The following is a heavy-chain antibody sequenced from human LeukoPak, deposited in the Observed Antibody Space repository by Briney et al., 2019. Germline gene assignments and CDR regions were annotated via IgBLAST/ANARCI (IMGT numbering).Heavy chain of an antibody. CDR3: TTDQGDGYNFGWFDP. Sequence: RGSLRLSCAASGFTFSNAWMSWVRQAPGKGLEWVGRIKSRTDGGTTDYAAPVKGRFTISRDDSKNTLYLQMNSLKTEDTAVCYCTTDQGDGYNFGWFDPWGQGTLVTVSS. D-gene: IGHD5-24*01. CDR2: IKSRTDGGTT. CDR1: GFTFSNAW. J-gene: IGHJ5*02. V-gene: IGHV3-15*01.